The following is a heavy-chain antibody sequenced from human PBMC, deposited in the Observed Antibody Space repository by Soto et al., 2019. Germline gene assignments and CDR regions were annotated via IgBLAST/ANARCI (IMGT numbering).Heavy chain of an antibody. CDR2: ISGSGGST. J-gene: IGHJ6*02. Sequence: GGSLRLSCAASGFTFSSYAMSWVRQAPGKGLEWVSAISGSGGSTYYADSVKGRFTISRDNSKNTLYPQMNSLRAEDTAVYYCAKLEIDCSGGSCSVQGRDYYYYGMDVWGQGTTVTVSS. V-gene: IGHV3-23*01. D-gene: IGHD2-15*01. CDR1: GFTFSSYA. CDR3: AKLEIDCSGGSCSVQGRDYYYYGMDV.